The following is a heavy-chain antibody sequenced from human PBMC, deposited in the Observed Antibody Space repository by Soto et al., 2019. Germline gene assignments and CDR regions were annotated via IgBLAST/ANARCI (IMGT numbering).Heavy chain of an antibody. V-gene: IGHV4-59*05. Sequence: PSETLSLTCTVSGGSISHYHWNWIRQAPGKGMEWIGSIYYSGSTYYNPSLKSRVTISVDTSKNQFSLKLSSVTAADTAVYYCARAGGYGDDDAFDIWGQGTMVTVSS. D-gene: IGHD4-17*01. CDR1: GGSISHYH. J-gene: IGHJ3*02. CDR3: ARAGGYGDDDAFDI. CDR2: IYYSGST.